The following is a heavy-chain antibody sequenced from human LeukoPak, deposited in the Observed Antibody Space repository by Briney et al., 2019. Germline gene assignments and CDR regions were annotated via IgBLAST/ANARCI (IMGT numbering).Heavy chain of an antibody. J-gene: IGHJ4*02. Sequence: GGSLRLSCAASGFTFSSYSMDWVRQAPGKGLEWVSSISSSSSYIYYADSVKGRFTISRDNAKNSLYLQMNSLRAEDTAVYYCARSDVLRYFDWQNYFDYWGQGTLVTVSS. CDR1: GFTFSSYS. V-gene: IGHV3-21*01. CDR2: ISSSSSYI. D-gene: IGHD3-9*01. CDR3: ARSDVLRYFDWQNYFDY.